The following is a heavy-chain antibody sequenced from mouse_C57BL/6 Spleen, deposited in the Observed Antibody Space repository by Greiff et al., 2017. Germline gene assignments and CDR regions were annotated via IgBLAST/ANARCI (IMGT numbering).Heavy chain of an antibody. D-gene: IGHD1-1*02. CDR3: ARGVGPHYFDY. Sequence: DVMLVESGPGLAKPSQTLSLTCSVTGFSITSDYWNWIRQFPGNKLEYMGYISYSGSTYYNPSLKRRISITRDTSKNQYYLQLNAVTTEDTATYYCARGVGPHYFDYWGQGTTLTVSS. CDR2: ISYSGST. V-gene: IGHV3-8*01. J-gene: IGHJ2*01. CDR1: GFSITSDY.